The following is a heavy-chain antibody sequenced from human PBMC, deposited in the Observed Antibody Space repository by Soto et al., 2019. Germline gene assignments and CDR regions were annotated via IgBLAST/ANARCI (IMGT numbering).Heavy chain of an antibody. D-gene: IGHD5-18*01. Sequence: PSECLSLTCTVSGGSISSGGFYWSWIRQYPGKGLEWIGYIYHSGSTYYNPSLKSRLSMSIDTSKNQFSLKLSSVTAADTALYFCARGGDSYTIFDYWGQGTRVTVSS. V-gene: IGHV4-31*03. CDR2: IYHSGST. CDR1: GGSISSGGFY. CDR3: ARGGDSYTIFDY. J-gene: IGHJ4*02.